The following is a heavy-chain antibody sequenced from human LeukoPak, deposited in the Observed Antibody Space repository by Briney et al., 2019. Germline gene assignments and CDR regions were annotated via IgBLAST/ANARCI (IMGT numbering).Heavy chain of an antibody. CDR1: GGSISSYY. D-gene: IGHD3-22*01. Sequence: NSSETLSLTCTVSGGSISSYYWSWIRQPPGKGLEWIGYTYYSGSTNYNPSLKSRVTISVDTSKNQFSLKLSSVTAADTAVYYCARYYYDSSGYYRYYFDYWGQGTLVTVSS. V-gene: IGHV4-59*08. CDR2: TYYSGST. CDR3: ARYYYDSSGYYRYYFDY. J-gene: IGHJ4*02.